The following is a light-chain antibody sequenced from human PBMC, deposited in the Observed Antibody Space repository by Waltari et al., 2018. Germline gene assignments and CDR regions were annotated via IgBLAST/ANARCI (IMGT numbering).Light chain of an antibody. CDR3: QAWDSSNVV. CDR2: QDN. J-gene: IGLJ2*01. Sequence: SYELTQPPSVSVSPGQTATITCSGEKLGDKYISWYQKRPGQPPVVVIYQDNKRPSGIPERFSRSNSGDTATLTISGTQALDEADYYCQAWDSSNVVFGGGTKLTVL. V-gene: IGLV3-1*01. CDR1: KLGDKY.